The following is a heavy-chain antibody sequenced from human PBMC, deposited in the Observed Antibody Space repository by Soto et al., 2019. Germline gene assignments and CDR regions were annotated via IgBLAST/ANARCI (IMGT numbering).Heavy chain of an antibody. J-gene: IGHJ4*02. CDR3: ARDADQYSSSTYFDY. Sequence: GASVKVSCKASGGTFSSYAISWVRQAPGQGLEWMGGIIPIFGTANYAQKFQGRVTITADESTSTAYMELSSLRSEDTAVYYCARDADQYSSSTYFDYWGQGTLVTVSS. CDR1: GGTFSSYA. CDR2: IIPIFGTA. D-gene: IGHD6-6*01. V-gene: IGHV1-69*13.